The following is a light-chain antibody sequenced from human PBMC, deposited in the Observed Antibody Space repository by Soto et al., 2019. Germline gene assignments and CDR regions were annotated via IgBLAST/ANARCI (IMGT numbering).Light chain of an antibody. V-gene: IGLV1-40*01. J-gene: IGLJ3*02. Sequence: QPVLTQPPSVSGAPGQRVTISCTGSSSNIGSRYDVHWYQHLPGTAPKLLIYGNTNRPSGVPDRFSGSKSGTSASLAITGLQAEDEADYYCQSYDNSLSGWVFGGGTKLTVL. CDR3: QSYDNSLSGWV. CDR1: SSNIGSRYD. CDR2: GNT.